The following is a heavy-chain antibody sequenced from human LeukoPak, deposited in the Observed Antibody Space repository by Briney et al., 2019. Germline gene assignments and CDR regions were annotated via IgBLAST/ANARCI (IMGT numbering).Heavy chain of an antibody. J-gene: IGHJ4*02. V-gene: IGHV3-23*01. CDR2: ISGSGGST. Sequence: GGSLRLSCAASGITFSSYGMSWVRQAPGKGLEWVSSISGSGGSTYYADSVKGRFTISRDNSKNTLYLQMNSLRAEDTAVYYCARGPYGDKQYYFDYWGQGTLVTVSS. CDR3: ARGPYGDKQYYFDY. CDR1: GITFSSYG. D-gene: IGHD4-17*01.